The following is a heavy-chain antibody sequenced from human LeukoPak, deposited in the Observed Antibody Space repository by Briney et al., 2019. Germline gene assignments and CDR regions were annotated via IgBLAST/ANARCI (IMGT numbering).Heavy chain of an antibody. CDR1: GFTFSSYA. V-gene: IGHV3-23*01. CDR2: ISGSADRT. J-gene: IGHJ4*02. Sequence: GGSLRLSCAASGFTFSSYAMSWVRQAPGKGLEWVSAISGSADRTYYADSVKGRFTISRDNSKNTLYLQMNSLRAEDTAVYYCAKAYYDSSGSLRRSFDYWGQGTLVTVSS. CDR3: AKAYYDSSGSLRRSFDY. D-gene: IGHD3-22*01.